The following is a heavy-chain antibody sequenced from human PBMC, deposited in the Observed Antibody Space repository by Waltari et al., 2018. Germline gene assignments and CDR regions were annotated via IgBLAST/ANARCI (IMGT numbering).Heavy chain of an antibody. Sequence: QVQLVQSGAEVKKPGSSVKVSCKASGGPFSSYAISWVRPPPGQGLAWMGGIIPIFGTANYAQNFQGRVTITADESTSTAYMELSSLRSEDTAVYYCARDQRGGLWHPFDYWGQGTLVTVSS. V-gene: IGHV1-69*12. CDR1: GGPFSSYA. CDR2: IIPIFGTA. D-gene: IGHD2-21*01. CDR3: ARDQRGGLWHPFDY. J-gene: IGHJ4*02.